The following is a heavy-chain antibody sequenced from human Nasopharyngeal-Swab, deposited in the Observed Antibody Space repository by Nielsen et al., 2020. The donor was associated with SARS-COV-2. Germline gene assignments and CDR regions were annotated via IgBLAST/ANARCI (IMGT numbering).Heavy chain of an antibody. CDR2: ISGSDYST. CDR1: GFTFNTYA. CDR3: AKDRDSGDDSDDYYHYYGMDV. D-gene: IGHD5-12*01. V-gene: IGHV3-23*01. J-gene: IGHJ6*02. Sequence: GGSLRLSCAASGFTFNTYAIGWVRQAPGKGLEWVSVISGSDYSTKYADSVKGRFTISRDNSKNTVNLQMNSLRAEDTAIYYCAKDRDSGDDSDDYYHYYGMDVWGQGTTVTVSS.